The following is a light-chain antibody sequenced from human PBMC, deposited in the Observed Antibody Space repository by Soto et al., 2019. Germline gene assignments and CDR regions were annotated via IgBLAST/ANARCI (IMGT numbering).Light chain of an antibody. CDR3: LVFAGGAFV. V-gene: IGLV7-46*01. J-gene: IGLJ1*01. CDR1: TGAVTDGHY. CDR2: DTT. Sequence: QAVVTQEPSLTVSPGGTVTLTCGSSTGAVTDGHYPYWFQQKPGQAPRTLIYDTTNKYSWTPARFSGSLLGGKAALTLSGAQPDDEDEYYCLVFAGGAFVFGAGTKVTVL.